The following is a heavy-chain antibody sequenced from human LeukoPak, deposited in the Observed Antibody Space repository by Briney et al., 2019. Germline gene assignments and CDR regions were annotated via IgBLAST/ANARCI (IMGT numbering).Heavy chain of an antibody. V-gene: IGHV4-34*01. D-gene: IGHD2-8*01. CDR2: ISHSGST. CDR3: ARCNIVRLVYGIDWFDT. CDR1: GGSFSGYY. Sequence: GTLSLTCAVYGGSFSGYYLSWIRQPPGKGLEWIGEISHSGSTNCNTSLKSRVTMSVDTSKNQLSMKQSSVTAADTAVYYWARCNIVRLVYGIDWFDTWGLGTLVTVSS. J-gene: IGHJ5*02.